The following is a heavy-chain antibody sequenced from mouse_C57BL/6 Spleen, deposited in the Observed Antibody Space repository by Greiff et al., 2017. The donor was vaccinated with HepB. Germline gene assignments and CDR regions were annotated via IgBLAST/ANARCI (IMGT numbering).Heavy chain of an antibody. D-gene: IGHD2-5*01. CDR2: ISSGGDYI. CDR1: GFTFSSYA. J-gene: IGHJ3*01. V-gene: IGHV5-9-1*02. Sequence: EVQVVESGEGLVKPGGSLKLSCAASGFTFSSYAMSWVRQTPEKRLEWVAYISSGGDYIYYADTVKGRFTISRDNARNTLYLQMSSLKSEDTAMYYCTRDGSNSPWFAYWGQGTLVTVSA. CDR3: TRDGSNSPWFAY.